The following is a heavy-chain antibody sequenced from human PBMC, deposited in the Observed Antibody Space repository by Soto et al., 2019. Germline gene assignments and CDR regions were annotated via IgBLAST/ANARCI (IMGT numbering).Heavy chain of an antibody. J-gene: IGHJ3*02. Sequence: ASVKVSCKASGYTFTSYDINWVRQATGQGLEWMGWMNPNSGNTGYAQKFQGRVTMTRNTSISTAYMELSSLRSEDTAVYYCASRDIVVVPAAIRGGRDAFDIWGQGTLVTVSS. CDR2: MNPNSGNT. CDR1: GYTFTSYD. V-gene: IGHV1-8*01. CDR3: ASRDIVVVPAAIRGGRDAFDI. D-gene: IGHD2-2*02.